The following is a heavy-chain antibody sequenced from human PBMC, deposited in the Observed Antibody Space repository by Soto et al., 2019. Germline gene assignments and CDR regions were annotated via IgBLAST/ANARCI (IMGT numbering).Heavy chain of an antibody. Sequence: QVQLVQSGAEVKKPGSSVKVSCKASGGTFNRYAISWVRQAPGQGLEWMGGIIPIFGIGNDAHRVQGRVTITADESTGTAYMELGSLRSEDTGVYYCARSAITLFGVVSIPPHYYSEMDVWGQGTTVTVSS. D-gene: IGHD3-3*01. CDR1: GGTFNRYA. CDR3: ARSAITLFGVVSIPPHYYSEMDV. V-gene: IGHV1-69*01. CDR2: IIPIFGIG. J-gene: IGHJ6*02.